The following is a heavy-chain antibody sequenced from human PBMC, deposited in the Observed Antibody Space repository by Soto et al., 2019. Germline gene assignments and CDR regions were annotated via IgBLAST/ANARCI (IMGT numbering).Heavy chain of an antibody. Sequence: HPGGSLRLSSAASGFIFRNYEVDWVRLAPGKGLEWVSYGSEDSGTMHYADSVKGRFTISRDNAKYSLYLQMKSPSSEDTAVYFCVREYCAGGACSDAFDLWGQGTLVTVS. D-gene: IGHD2-21*01. V-gene: IGHV3-48*03. CDR2: GSEDSGTM. J-gene: IGHJ3*01. CDR1: GFIFRNYE. CDR3: VREYCAGGACSDAFDL.